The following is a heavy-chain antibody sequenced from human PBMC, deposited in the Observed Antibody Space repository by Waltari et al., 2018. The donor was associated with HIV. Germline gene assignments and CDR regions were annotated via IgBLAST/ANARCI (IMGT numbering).Heavy chain of an antibody. V-gene: IGHV3-66*02. J-gene: IGHJ3*02. CDR2: IYNDATT. Sequence: EVRLVQSGGGLVQPGGSLRLSCVASGLSVSGNYIGWVRQGPGTGLVWVSLIYNDATTYYADSAKGRFTISRDTSKNTLSLDMNNLRPEDTAVYYCARRDGIISAFDIWGQGSMVTVSS. CDR1: GLSVSGNY. D-gene: IGHD3-10*01. CDR3: ARRDGIISAFDI.